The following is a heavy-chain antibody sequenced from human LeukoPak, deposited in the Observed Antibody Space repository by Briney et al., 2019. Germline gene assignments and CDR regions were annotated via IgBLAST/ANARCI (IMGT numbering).Heavy chain of an antibody. D-gene: IGHD2-2*02. J-gene: IGHJ3*01. CDR3: ASRPSGYCGSTSCYTD. V-gene: IGHV3-48*01. CDR2: ISSSSTTI. CDR1: GFTFSSYS. Sequence: GGSLRLSCAASGFTFSSYSMNWVRQAPGKGLEWISYISSSSTTIYYADAVKGRFTISRDNGKNSLYLQMSSLRTEDTAVYYCASRPSGYCGSTSCYTDWGRGTMVTVSS.